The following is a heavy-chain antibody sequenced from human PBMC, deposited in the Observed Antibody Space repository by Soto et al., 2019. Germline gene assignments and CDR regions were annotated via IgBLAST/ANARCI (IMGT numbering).Heavy chain of an antibody. CDR3: AKDSDQLLFDYYYYGMDV. CDR1: GFTFSKFG. J-gene: IGHJ6*02. D-gene: IGHD2-2*01. V-gene: IGHV3-30*18. Sequence: GGSLRLSCEASGFTFSKFGIHWVRQAPGKGLEWVAVVSYDGSFKYYADSVKGRFTISRDNSKNTLYLQMNSLGPEDTALYYCAKDSDQLLFDYYYYGMDVWGQGTTVTVSS. CDR2: VSYDGSFK.